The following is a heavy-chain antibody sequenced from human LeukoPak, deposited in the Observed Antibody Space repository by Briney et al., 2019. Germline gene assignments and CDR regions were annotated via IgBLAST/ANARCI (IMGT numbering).Heavy chain of an antibody. CDR1: GFTFSSYT. D-gene: IGHD1-1*01. CDR2: ISGGNSYI. V-gene: IGHV3-21*01. Sequence: PGGSLRLSCAASGFTFSSYTMHWIRQAPGKGLEWVSSISGGNSYIFYADSVKGRFTVSRDNAKDPLYLQMNSLRAEDTAVYYCARALTTLTYEGYWGQGTLVTVSS. CDR3: ARALTTLTYEGY. J-gene: IGHJ4*02.